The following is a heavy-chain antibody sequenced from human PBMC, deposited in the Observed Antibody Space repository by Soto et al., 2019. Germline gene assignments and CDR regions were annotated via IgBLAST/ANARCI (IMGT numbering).Heavy chain of an antibody. CDR2: ISHSGTT. J-gene: IGHJ4*02. V-gene: IGHV4-34*01. D-gene: IGHD6-13*01. CDR1: GGCFTGYY. CDR3: ARNGGNTWYYFDS. Sequence: QVQLQQWGAGLLKPSESLSLTCAVNGGCFTGYYGAWIRQSPEKGLEWIGEISHSGTTKYNPSLKSRVTISVDTSKNQFSLKLSSVTAADTGMYYCARNGGNTWYYFDSWGQGTVVTVSS.